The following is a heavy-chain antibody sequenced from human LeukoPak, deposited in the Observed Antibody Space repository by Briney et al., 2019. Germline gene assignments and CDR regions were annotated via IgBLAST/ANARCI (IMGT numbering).Heavy chain of an antibody. CDR2: ICYDGSNK. D-gene: IGHD3-9*01. Sequence: PGRFLRLSCAASGFTFSSYGMHWVRQAPGKGLEWVAVICYDGSNKYYADSVKGRFTISRDNYKNTLYLQMNSLRAEDTAVYYCAKLTKENWFDPWGQGTLVTVSS. CDR3: AKLTKENWFDP. CDR1: GFTFSSYG. V-gene: IGHV3-30*18. J-gene: IGHJ5*02.